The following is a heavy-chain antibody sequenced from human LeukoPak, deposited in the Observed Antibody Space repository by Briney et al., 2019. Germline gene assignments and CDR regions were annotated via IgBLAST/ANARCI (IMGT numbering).Heavy chain of an antibody. Sequence: PGGSLRLSCAASGFTFSSYGMHWVRQAPGKGLEWVAVISYDGSNKYYADSVKGRFTISRDNSKNTLYLQMSSLRAEDTAVYYCAKDPKEMTTVRYYYYYGMDVWGQGTTVTVSS. J-gene: IGHJ6*02. V-gene: IGHV3-30*18. D-gene: IGHD4-17*01. CDR2: ISYDGSNK. CDR3: AKDPKEMTTVRYYYYYGMDV. CDR1: GFTFSSYG.